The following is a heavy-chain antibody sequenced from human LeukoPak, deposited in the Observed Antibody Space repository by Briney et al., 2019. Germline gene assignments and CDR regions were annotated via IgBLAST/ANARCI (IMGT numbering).Heavy chain of an antibody. CDR1: RSTFSNFD. V-gene: IGHV1-69*06. CDR2: IIPIFGTA. D-gene: IGHD3-22*01. Sequence: SVKVSCKASRSTFSNFDISWIRQAPGQGLEWLGGIIPIFGTANYARKFQGRVTITADKSTSTAYMELSSLRSEDTAVYYCARDRRDYYDSSGFDPWGQGTLVTVSS. J-gene: IGHJ5*02. CDR3: ARDRRDYYDSSGFDP.